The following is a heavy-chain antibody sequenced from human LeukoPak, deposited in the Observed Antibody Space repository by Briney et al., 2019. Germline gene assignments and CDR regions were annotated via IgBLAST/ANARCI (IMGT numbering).Heavy chain of an antibody. CDR3: ARLGAHRYYYYYMDV. D-gene: IGHD1-26*01. J-gene: IGHJ6*03. CDR2: IKQDGSEK. Sequence: GESLRLSCAASGFIIISYRMSWVRQAPGKGLEWVANIKQDGSEKYYVDSVKGRFTISRDNAKNSLYLQMNSLRAEDTAVYYCARLGAHRYYYYYMDVWGKGTTVTVSS. V-gene: IGHV3-7*01. CDR1: GFIIISYR.